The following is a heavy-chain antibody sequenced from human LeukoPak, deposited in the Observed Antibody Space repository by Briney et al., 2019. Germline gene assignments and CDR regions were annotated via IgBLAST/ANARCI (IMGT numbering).Heavy chain of an antibody. CDR2: ISSSSSYI. J-gene: IGHJ5*02. D-gene: IGHD2-21*01. V-gene: IGHV3-21*01. Sequence: GGSLRLSCAASGFTFSSYSMNWVRQAPGKGLEWVSSISSSSSYIYYADSVKGRFTISRDNAKNSLYLQMNSLSAEDTAVHYCVRAYHPGGWFDPWGQGTLVTVSS. CDR3: VRAYHPGGWFDP. CDR1: GFTFSSYS.